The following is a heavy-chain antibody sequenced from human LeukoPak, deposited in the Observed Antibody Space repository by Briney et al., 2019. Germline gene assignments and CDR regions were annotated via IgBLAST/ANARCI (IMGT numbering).Heavy chain of an antibody. Sequence: GGSLRLSCAASGIIFSNYWMHWVRQAPGKGLEWVSSISSSSSYIYYADSVKGRFTISRDNAKNSLYLQMNSLRAEDTAVYYCARGVRYCSSTSCSNPLDYWGQGTLVTVSS. CDR3: ARGVRYCSSTSCSNPLDY. J-gene: IGHJ4*02. D-gene: IGHD2-2*01. CDR1: GIIFSNYW. CDR2: ISSSSSYI. V-gene: IGHV3-21*01.